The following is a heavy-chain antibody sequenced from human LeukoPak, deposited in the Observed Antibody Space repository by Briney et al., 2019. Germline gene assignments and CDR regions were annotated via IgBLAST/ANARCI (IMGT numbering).Heavy chain of an antibody. J-gene: IGHJ5*02. CDR3: ARDSGTTGEVKFDP. V-gene: IGHV4-4*07. CDR1: GDSISRYY. D-gene: IGHD3-10*01. CDR2: IYNGGII. Sequence: SETLSLTCTVSGDSISRYYWSWIRQPAGKGLEWIGRIYNGGIITYNPSLKSRVTMSIDTSNNQFSLRLRFVTAADTAVYYCARDSGTTGEVKFDPWGQGTLVTVSS.